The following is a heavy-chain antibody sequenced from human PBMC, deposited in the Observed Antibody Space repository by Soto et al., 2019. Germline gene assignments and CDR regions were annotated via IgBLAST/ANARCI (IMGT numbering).Heavy chain of an antibody. CDR3: AKDEIAVPEAYSYHGMDV. D-gene: IGHD6-19*01. Sequence: ASVKVSCKASGGTFSSYAISWVRQAPGQGLEWMGGIIPIFGTANYAQKFQGRVTITADESTSTAYMELISLRAEDTAVYYCAKDEIAVPEAYSYHGMDVWGQGTTVTVSS. CDR1: GGTFSSYA. V-gene: IGHV1-69*13. CDR2: IIPIFGTA. J-gene: IGHJ6*02.